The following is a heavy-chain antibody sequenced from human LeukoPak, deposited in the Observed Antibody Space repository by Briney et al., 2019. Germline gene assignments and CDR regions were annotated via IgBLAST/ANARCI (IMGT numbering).Heavy chain of an antibody. Sequence: GASVKVSCKASGGTFSSYAISWVRQAPGQGLEWMGWISAYNGNTNYAQKLQGRVTMTTDTSTSTAYMELRSLRSDDTAVYYCARDYDFWSGYLTRVGDAFDIWGQGTMVTVSS. CDR1: GGTFSSYA. V-gene: IGHV1-18*01. CDR2: ISAYNGNT. CDR3: ARDYDFWSGYLTRVGDAFDI. J-gene: IGHJ3*02. D-gene: IGHD3-3*01.